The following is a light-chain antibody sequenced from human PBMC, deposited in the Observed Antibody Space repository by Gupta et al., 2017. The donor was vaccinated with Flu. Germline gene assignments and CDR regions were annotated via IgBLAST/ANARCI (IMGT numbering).Light chain of an antibody. CDR3: QQYNNWPPWT. J-gene: IGKJ1*01. CDR2: GAS. CDR1: QSVSSN. Sequence: LSVSPGERATLSCRASQSVSSNLAWYQQKHGQAPRLLIYGASTRATGIPARFSGSGSGTEFTLTISSLQSEDFAVYYCQQYNNWPPWTFGQGTKVEIK. V-gene: IGKV3-15*01.